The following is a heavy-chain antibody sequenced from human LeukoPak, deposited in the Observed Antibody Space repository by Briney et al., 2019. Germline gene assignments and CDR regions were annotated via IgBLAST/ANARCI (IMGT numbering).Heavy chain of an antibody. D-gene: IGHD3-9*01. V-gene: IGHV3-21*06. CDR1: GFTFSIYS. CDR3: ARRRVIRYFDWLSP. J-gene: IGHJ5*02. Sequence: PGGSLRLSCAASGFTFSIYSMNWVRQAPGKGLEWVASISTSSNYIYYADSVKGRFTISRDNAKNSLYLQMNSLRAEDTAVYYCARRRVIRYFDWLSPWGQGTLVTVSS. CDR2: ISTSSNYI.